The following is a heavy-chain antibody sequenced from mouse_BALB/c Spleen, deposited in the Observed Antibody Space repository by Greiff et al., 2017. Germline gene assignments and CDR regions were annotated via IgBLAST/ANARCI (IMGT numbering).Heavy chain of an antibody. CDR3: TRLTGTRYFDY. V-gene: IGHV1-69*02. CDR2: IYPSDSYT. J-gene: IGHJ2*01. D-gene: IGHD4-1*01. Sequence: QVQLKQPGAELVRPGASVKLSCKASGYTFTSYWINWVKQRPGQGLEWIGNIYPSDSYTNYNQKFKDKATLTVDKSSSTAYMQLSSPTSEDSAVYYCTRLTGTRYFDYWGQGTTLTVSS. CDR1: GYTFTSYW.